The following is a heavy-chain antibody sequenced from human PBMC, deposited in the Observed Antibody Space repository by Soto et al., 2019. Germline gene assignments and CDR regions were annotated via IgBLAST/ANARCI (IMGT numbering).Heavy chain of an antibody. V-gene: IGHV5-51*01. Sequence: PGESLKISCKGSGYSFTSYWIGWVRQMPGKGLEWMGIIYPGDSDTRYSPSFQGQVTISADKSISTAYLQWSSLKASDTAMYYCARHWGEYSGYDLSPGFRGYYYYMDVWGKGTTVTVSS. D-gene: IGHD5-12*01. CDR2: IYPGDSDT. CDR1: GYSFTSYW. CDR3: ARHWGEYSGYDLSPGFRGYYYYMDV. J-gene: IGHJ6*03.